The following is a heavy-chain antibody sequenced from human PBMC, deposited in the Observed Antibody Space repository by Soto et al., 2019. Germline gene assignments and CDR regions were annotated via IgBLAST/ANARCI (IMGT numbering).Heavy chain of an antibody. V-gene: IGHV3-23*01. Sequence: PGGSLRLSCAASGFTFSSYAMSWVRQAPGKGLEWVSAISGSGGSTYYADSVKGRFTISRDNSKNTLYLQMNSLRAEDTAVYYCAKANLQYRDSYSSSWPFDYWGQGTLVTVSS. J-gene: IGHJ4*02. CDR2: ISGSGGST. CDR3: AKANLQYRDSYSSSWPFDY. D-gene: IGHD6-13*01. CDR1: GFTFSSYA.